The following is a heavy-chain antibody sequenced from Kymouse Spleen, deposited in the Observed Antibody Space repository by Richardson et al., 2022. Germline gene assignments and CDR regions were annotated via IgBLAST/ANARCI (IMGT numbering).Heavy chain of an antibody. J-gene: IGHJ5*02. D-gene: IGHD6-6*01. V-gene: IGHV4-34*01. CDR3: ARGRGQLGYWFDP. Sequence: QVQLQQWGAGLLKPSETLSLTCAVYGGSFSGYYWSWIRQPPGKGLEWIGEINHSGSTNYNPSLKSRVTISVDTSKNQFSLKLSSVTAADTAVYYCARGRGQLGYWFDPWGQGTLVTVSS. CDR1: GGSFSGYY. CDR2: INHSGST.